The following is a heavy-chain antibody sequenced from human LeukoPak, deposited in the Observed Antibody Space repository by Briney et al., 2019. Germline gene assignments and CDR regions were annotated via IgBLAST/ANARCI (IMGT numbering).Heavy chain of an antibody. CDR3: ARGPHRITMVRGVIIPGYYYYYMDV. J-gene: IGHJ6*03. Sequence: GGSPRLSCAASGFTFSSYGMHWVRQAPGKGLEWVAFIRYDGSNKYYADSVKGRFTISRDNSKNTLYLHVNSLRPEDTAVYYCARGPHRITMVRGVIIPGYYYYYMDVWGKGTTVTISS. CDR1: GFTFSSYG. D-gene: IGHD3-10*01. CDR2: IRYDGSNK. V-gene: IGHV3-30*02.